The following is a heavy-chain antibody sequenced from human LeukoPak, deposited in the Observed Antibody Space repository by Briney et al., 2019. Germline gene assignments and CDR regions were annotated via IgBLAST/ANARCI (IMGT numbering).Heavy chain of an antibody. CDR1: GFTFSSYG. CDR2: INWNGGST. J-gene: IGHJ3*02. V-gene: IGHV3-20*01. D-gene: IGHD3-3*01. CDR3: ARRRGDDAFDI. Sequence: GGSLRLSCAASGFTFSSYGMSWVRQAPGKGLEWVSGINWNGGSTGYADSVKGRFTISRDNAKNSLYLQMNSLRAEDTALYHCARRRGDDAFDIWGQGTMVTVSS.